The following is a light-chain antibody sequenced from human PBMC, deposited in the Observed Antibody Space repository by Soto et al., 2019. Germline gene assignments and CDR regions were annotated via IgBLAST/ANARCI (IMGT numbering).Light chain of an antibody. CDR3: SSYTSSSTLV. J-gene: IGLJ2*01. Sequence: QSALTQPASVSGSPGQSITISCTGTSSDLGGYNYVSWYRQHPGKAPKVMIYEVSNRPSGVSNRFSGSKSGNTASLTISGLQAEDEADYYCSSYTSSSTLVFGGGTKLTVL. V-gene: IGLV2-14*01. CDR1: SSDLGGYNY. CDR2: EVS.